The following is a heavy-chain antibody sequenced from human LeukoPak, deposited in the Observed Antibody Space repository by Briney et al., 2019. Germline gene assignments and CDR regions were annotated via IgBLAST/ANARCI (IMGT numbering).Heavy chain of an antibody. V-gene: IGHV4-59*08. CDR2: IYYSGST. Sequence: SETLSLTCTVSGASISSYYWSWIRQPPGKGLEWIGYIYYSGSTNYNPSLKSRVTISVDTSKNQFSLKLSSVTAADTAVYYCAGSGWLYYYYYMDVWGKGPTVTVSS. D-gene: IGHD6-19*01. J-gene: IGHJ6*03. CDR1: GASISSYY. CDR3: AGSGWLYYYYYMDV.